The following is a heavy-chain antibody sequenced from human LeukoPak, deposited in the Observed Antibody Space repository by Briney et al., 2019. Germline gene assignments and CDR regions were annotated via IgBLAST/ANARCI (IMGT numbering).Heavy chain of an antibody. J-gene: IGHJ6*03. CDR1: GFTFSSYA. CDR2: ISGSGGST. CDR3: ARVRLAARPSYYYYYMDV. Sequence: GGSLRLSCAASGFTFSSYAMSWVRQAPGKGLEWVSAISGSGGSTYYADSVKGRFTISRDNSKNTLYLQMNSLRAEDTAVYYCARVRLAARPSYYYYYMDVWGKGTTVTVSS. D-gene: IGHD6-6*01. V-gene: IGHV3-23*01.